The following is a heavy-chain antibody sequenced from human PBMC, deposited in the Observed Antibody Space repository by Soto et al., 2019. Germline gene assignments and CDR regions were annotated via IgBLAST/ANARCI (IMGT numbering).Heavy chain of an antibody. CDR3: AKLGSGWYYGVYYFDY. Sequence: SETLSLTCSVSGGSISSNRHYWGWIRQPPGKGLEWIGSIFYSGVTYYNQSLESRVTISVDTSKNQFSLKLSSVTAADTAVYYCAKLGSGWYYGVYYFDYWGQGTVVTVSS. V-gene: IGHV4-39*01. J-gene: IGHJ4*02. D-gene: IGHD6-19*01. CDR2: IFYSGVT. CDR1: GGSISSNRHY.